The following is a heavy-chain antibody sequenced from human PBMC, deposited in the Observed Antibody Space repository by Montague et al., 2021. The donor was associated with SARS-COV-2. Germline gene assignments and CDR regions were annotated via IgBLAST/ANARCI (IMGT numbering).Heavy chain of an antibody. Sequence: SETLSLTCTVSGGSLSSSSYYWGWIRQPPGKGLEWVGRFFYSGSTYYNPSLKSRVTISVATSKNQFSLKLSSVTAADTAVYYCARPQQQLAFDYWGQGTLVTVSS. CDR1: GGSLSSSSYY. CDR2: FFYSGST. V-gene: IGHV4-39*01. CDR3: ARPQQQLAFDY. D-gene: IGHD6-13*01. J-gene: IGHJ4*02.